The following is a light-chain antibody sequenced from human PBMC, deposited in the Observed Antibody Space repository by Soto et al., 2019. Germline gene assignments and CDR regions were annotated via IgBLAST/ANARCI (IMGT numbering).Light chain of an antibody. CDR2: GAS. J-gene: IGKJ4*01. CDR1: QSVSSNY. Sequence: EIVLTQSPGTLSLSPGERATLSCRASQSVSSNYLAWYQQKPGQAPRLLIYGASSRATGTPDRFSGSGSGTDFTLTISRLEPEDSAVYHCQQYGRSPLTFGGGTKVEIK. CDR3: QQYGRSPLT. V-gene: IGKV3-20*01.